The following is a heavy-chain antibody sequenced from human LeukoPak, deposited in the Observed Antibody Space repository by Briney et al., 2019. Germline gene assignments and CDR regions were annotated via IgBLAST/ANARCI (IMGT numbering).Heavy chain of an antibody. J-gene: IGHJ4*02. Sequence: GGSLRLSCAASGFTFDDYAMHWVRQAPGKGLEWVSGISWNSGSIGYADSVKGRFTISRDNAKNSLYLQMNSLRAEDTALYYCAKDSGSWYLDYWGQGTLVIVSS. CDR2: ISWNSGSI. V-gene: IGHV3-9*01. CDR1: GFTFDDYA. D-gene: IGHD6-13*01. CDR3: AKDSGSWYLDY.